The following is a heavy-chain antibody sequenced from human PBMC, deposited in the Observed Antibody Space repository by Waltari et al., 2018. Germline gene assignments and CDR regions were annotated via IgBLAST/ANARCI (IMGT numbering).Heavy chain of an antibody. CDR2: ISYDGRNK. D-gene: IGHD3-16*02. Sequence: QVQLVESGGGVVQPGRSLRLSCAASGFTFSSYAMHWVRQAPGKGLEWVAVISYDGRNKYYADYVKGRFTISRDNSRNTLYLQMNSLRAEDTAVYYCAREGIWGSYRSNYFDYWGQGTLVSVSS. J-gene: IGHJ4*02. CDR3: AREGIWGSYRSNYFDY. CDR1: GFTFSSYA. V-gene: IGHV3-30-3*01.